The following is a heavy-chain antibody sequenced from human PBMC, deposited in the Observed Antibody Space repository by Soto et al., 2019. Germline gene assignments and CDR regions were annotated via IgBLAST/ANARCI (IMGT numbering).Heavy chain of an antibody. V-gene: IGHV3-15*01. CDR1: GFTFSNAW. J-gene: IGHJ6*02. CDR2: IKSKTDGGTT. D-gene: IGHD3-10*01. CDR3: ARDGMVRGVKDTLDYYYGMDV. Sequence: GGSLRLSCAASGFTFSNAWMSWVRQAPGKGLEWVGRIKSKTDGGTTDYAAPVKGRFTISRDDSKNTLYLQMNSLKTEDTAVYYCARDGMVRGVKDTLDYYYGMDVWGQGTTVTVSS.